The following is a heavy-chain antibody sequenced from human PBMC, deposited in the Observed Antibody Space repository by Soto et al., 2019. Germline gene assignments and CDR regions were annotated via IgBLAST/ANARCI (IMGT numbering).Heavy chain of an antibody. J-gene: IGHJ6*02. D-gene: IGHD2-2*01. Sequence: PGGSLRLSCAASGFTFSDYYMSWIRQAPGKGLEWVSYISSSGSTIYYADSVKGRFTISRDNAKNSLYLQMNSLRAEDTAVYYCARDARRYCSSTSCYYGMDVWGQGTTVTVSS. CDR3: ARDARRYCSSTSCYYGMDV. CDR2: ISSSGSTI. CDR1: GFTFSDYY. V-gene: IGHV3-11*01.